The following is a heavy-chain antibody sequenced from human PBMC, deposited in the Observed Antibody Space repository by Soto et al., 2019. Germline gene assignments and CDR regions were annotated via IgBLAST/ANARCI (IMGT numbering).Heavy chain of an antibody. CDR2: ISSSGGST. D-gene: IGHD2-8*01. Sequence: EVQLLESGGDLIQTGGSLRLSCAASGFTFSSYAMSWVRQAPGKGLGWVSAISSSGGSTFYADSVKGRFTISRDNSRNTMYLQMNSLRAEDTDIYYCAKYQPMTNPRPYFDYWGPGTLVTVSS. CDR3: AKYQPMTNPRPYFDY. V-gene: IGHV3-23*01. J-gene: IGHJ4*02. CDR1: GFTFSSYA.